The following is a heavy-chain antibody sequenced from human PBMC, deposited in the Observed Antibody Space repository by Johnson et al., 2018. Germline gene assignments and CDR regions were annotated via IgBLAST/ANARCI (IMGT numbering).Heavy chain of an antibody. D-gene: IGHD3-10*01. CDR3: GRDKGPPNPRGIDY. CDR1: GFVFSDFG. J-gene: IGHJ4*02. CDR2: IWYAANNR. V-gene: IGHV3-33*01. Sequence: QVQLVQSGGGVVQXGRSXRLXCAASGFVFSDFGMHWVRQAPGKGLEWVAVIWYAANNRQYIDSVKGRFTISRDNSKNTLYLQMNSLRAEDTAVYYCGRDKGPPNPRGIDYWGQGTLVTVSS.